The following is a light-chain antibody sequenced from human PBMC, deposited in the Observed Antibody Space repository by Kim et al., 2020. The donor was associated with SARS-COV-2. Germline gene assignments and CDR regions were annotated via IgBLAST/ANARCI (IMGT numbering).Light chain of an antibody. CDR1: QAIRNA. J-gene: IGKJ3*01. CDR3: LQDYSYPLT. CDR2: TAS. Sequence: ASVGDRVTITCRASQAIRNALSWYQQKPGKAPKLLIYTASNLQSGVPSRFSGSGSDTDFTLTISSLQAEDCATYYCLQDYSYPLTFGPGTKVDIK. V-gene: IGKV1-6*01.